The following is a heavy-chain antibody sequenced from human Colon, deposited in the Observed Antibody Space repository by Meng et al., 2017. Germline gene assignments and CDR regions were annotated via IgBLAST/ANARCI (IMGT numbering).Heavy chain of an antibody. CDR2: INTDGSST. J-gene: IGHJ4*02. CDR3: VRGIGVTVAGSMDY. D-gene: IGHD6-19*01. CDR1: GFTFNRYW. Sequence: GGSLRPSCAASGFTFNRYWIHWVRQTPGKGPVWVSRINTDGSSTAYADSVKGRFTISRDNAKDTLYLQMNSLRAEDTAIYHCVRGIGVTVAGSMDYWGQGTLVTVSS. V-gene: IGHV3-74*01.